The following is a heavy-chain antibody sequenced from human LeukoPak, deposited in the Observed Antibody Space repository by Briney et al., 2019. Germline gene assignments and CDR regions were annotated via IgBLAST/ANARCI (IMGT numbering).Heavy chain of an antibody. Sequence: PSETLSLTCTVSGDSITNSNYFWGWIRQPPGQRLEWIGEVFYNGNTHYNPSLKSRVIISTDTSKNQFSLTLTAVTASDTAIYYCARRSPLVVVTAAHYYDYWGQGTLVTVSS. CDR3: ARRSPLVVVTAAHYYDY. CDR1: GDSITNSNYF. V-gene: IGHV4-39*01. D-gene: IGHD2-21*02. J-gene: IGHJ4*02. CDR2: VFYNGNT.